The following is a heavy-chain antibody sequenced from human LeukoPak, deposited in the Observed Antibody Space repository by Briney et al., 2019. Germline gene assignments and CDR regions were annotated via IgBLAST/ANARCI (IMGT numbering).Heavy chain of an antibody. CDR3: AREALVGATKGSPLDY. V-gene: IGHV4-39*07. J-gene: IGHJ4*02. D-gene: IGHD1-26*01. CDR1: GGSISSSSYY. Sequence: SETLSLTCTVSGGSISSSSYYWGWIRQPPGKGLEWIGSIYYSGSTYYNPSLKSRVTISVDTSKNQFSLKLSSVTAADTAVYYCAREALVGATKGSPLDYWGQGTLVTVSS. CDR2: IYYSGST.